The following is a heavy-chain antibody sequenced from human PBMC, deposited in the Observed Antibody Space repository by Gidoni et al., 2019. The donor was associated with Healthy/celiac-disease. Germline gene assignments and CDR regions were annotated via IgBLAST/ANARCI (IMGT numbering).Heavy chain of an antibody. D-gene: IGHD3-3*01. CDR1: GYTFTSYG. V-gene: IGHV1-18*01. Sequence: QVQLVQSGAEVKKPGASVKVSCKASGYTFTSYGISWVRQAPGQGLEWMGWISAYNGNTNYAQKLQGRVTRTTDTATSTAYMELRSLRSDDTAVYYCARALTIFGVVTNLFDPWGQGTLVTVSS. CDR3: ARALTIFGVVTNLFDP. J-gene: IGHJ5*02. CDR2: ISAYNGNT.